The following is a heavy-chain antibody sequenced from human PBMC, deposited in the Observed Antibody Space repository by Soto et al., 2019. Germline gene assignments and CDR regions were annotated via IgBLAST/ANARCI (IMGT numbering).Heavy chain of an antibody. CDR2: ISYDERNK. CDR3: AKDLQYRQWLPGVFDY. V-gene: IGHV3-30*18. J-gene: IGHJ4*02. D-gene: IGHD6-19*01. Sequence: GGSLRLSCAASGFTFSSYGMHWVRQTPGKGLEWVAVISYDERNKYYADSVKGRFTISRDNSKNTLYLQMNSLRVEDTAVYYCAKDLQYRQWLPGVFDYWGQGTLVTVSS. CDR1: GFTFSSYG.